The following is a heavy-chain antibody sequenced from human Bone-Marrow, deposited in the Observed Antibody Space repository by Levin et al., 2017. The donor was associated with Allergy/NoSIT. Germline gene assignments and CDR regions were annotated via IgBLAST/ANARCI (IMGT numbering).Heavy chain of an antibody. J-gene: IGHJ4*02. D-gene: IGHD5/OR15-5a*01. Sequence: PSETLSLTCTVSGGSIDSSNWWTWVRQSPGKRLEWIGEIYHGAREIYGSRSTNYNPSLKSRVTMSVDKSKKQFSLTLTSVTAADTAVYYCARIGPIVWDYWGPGTLVTVSS. CDR2: IYHGAREIYGSRST. V-gene: IGHV4-4*02. CDR1: GGSIDSSNW. CDR3: ARIGPIVWDY.